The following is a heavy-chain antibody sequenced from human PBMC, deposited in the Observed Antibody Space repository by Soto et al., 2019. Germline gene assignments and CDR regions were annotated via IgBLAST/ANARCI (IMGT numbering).Heavy chain of an antibody. V-gene: IGHV3-23*01. D-gene: IGHD1-26*01. J-gene: IGHJ5*02. Sequence: EVQLLQSGGDLVQPGGSLRVSCVASGFGFSNFAMSWVRQAPGKGLEWVSGIRGSGAESHYADSVRGRFTISRDNSKNTVYLEMHSLNVGDTAVYYCARSEGADGVVWFDTWGQGTLVTVSS. CDR3: ARSEGADGVVWFDT. CDR1: GFGFSNFA. CDR2: IRGSGAES.